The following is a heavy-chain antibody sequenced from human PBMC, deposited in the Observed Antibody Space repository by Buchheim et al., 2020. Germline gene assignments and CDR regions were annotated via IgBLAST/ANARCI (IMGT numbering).Heavy chain of an antibody. D-gene: IGHD3-10*01. V-gene: IGHV3-30*18. J-gene: IGHJ5*02. CDR2: ISYDGSNK. CDR3: AKCAGSLWHDWFDP. Sequence: QVQLVESGGGVVQPGRSLRLSCAASGFTFSSYGMHWVRQAPGKGLEWVAVISYDGSNKYYADSVKGRFTISRDNSKNTLYLQMNSLRAEDTAVYYCAKCAGSLWHDWFDPWGQGTL. CDR1: GFTFSSYG.